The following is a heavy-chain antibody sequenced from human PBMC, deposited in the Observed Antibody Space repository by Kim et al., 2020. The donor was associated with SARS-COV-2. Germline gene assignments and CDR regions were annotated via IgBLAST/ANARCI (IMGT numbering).Heavy chain of an antibody. Sequence: GGSLRLSCAASGFTFSSYGMHWVRQAPGKGLEWVAVISYDGSNKYYADSVKGRFTISRDNSKNTLYLQMNSLRAEDTAVYYCARGSGYSSSWSPLVYWGQGTLVTVSS. CDR3: ARGSGYSSSWSPLVY. V-gene: IGHV3-33*05. CDR2: ISYDGSNK. D-gene: IGHD6-13*01. CDR1: GFTFSSYG. J-gene: IGHJ4*02.